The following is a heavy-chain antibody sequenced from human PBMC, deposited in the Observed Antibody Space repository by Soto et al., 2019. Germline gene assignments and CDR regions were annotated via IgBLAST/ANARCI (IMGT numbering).Heavy chain of an antibody. Sequence: QVQLQESGPGLVKPSETLSLTRTVSGGSIRDYFWTWIRQPPGKGLEWIGYIYYSGRTNYNPSLKSRVSISVDTSKNHFSLQLRSVTAADTAVYYCARVGGDAFGDSGGFDYWGQGTLVTVSS. D-gene: IGHD4-17*01. V-gene: IGHV4-59*01. CDR1: GGSIRDYF. CDR3: ARVGGDAFGDSGGFDY. J-gene: IGHJ4*02. CDR2: IYYSGRT.